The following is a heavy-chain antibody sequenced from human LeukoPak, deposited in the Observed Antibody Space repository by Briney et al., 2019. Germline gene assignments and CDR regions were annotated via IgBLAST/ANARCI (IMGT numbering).Heavy chain of an antibody. J-gene: IGHJ3*02. V-gene: IGHV3-48*02. D-gene: IGHD5-24*01. CDR2: ISGTSSII. CDR1: GFTFSSYS. CDR3: ARGTWDGDRTFDI. Sequence: GGSLRLSCAASGFTFSSYSMNWVRQAPGKGLEWISYISGTSSIIYYTPSVKGRFTISRDNGKSSLYLQMNSLRDDDTAVYFCARGTWDGDRTFDIWGQGEMVTVSS.